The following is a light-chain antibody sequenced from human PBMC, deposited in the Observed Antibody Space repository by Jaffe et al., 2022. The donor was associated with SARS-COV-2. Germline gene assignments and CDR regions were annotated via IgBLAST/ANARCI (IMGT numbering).Light chain of an antibody. CDR2: DVN. CDR1: SNDVGGYNY. J-gene: IGLJ3*02. V-gene: IGLV2-14*03. Sequence: QSALTQSASVSGSPGQSITISCIGTSNDVGGYNYVSWYQQHPGKAPKLIIYDVNNRQSGVSNRFSGSKSGNTASLTISGLQAEDEADYYCSSYTTSSTLVFGGGTKLTVL. CDR3: SSYTTSSTLV.